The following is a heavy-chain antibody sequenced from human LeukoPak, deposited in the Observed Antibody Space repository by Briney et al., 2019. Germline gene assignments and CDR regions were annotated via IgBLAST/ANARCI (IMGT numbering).Heavy chain of an antibody. D-gene: IGHD3-3*01. CDR1: GGSFSGYY. CDR3: ARGSRITIFY. J-gene: IGHJ4*02. V-gene: IGHV4-34*01. CDR2: INHSGST. Sequence: SETLSLTCAVYGGSFSGYYWSWIRQPPGKGLEWIGEINHSGSTNYNPSLKSRVTISVDTSKNQFSLKLSSVTAADTAVYYCARGSRITIFYGGQGTLVTVSS.